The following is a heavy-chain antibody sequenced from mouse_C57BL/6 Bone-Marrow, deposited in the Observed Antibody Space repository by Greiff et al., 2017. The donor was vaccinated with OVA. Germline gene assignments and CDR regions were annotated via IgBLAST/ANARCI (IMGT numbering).Heavy chain of an antibody. CDR3: ARYYSNWYFDV. Sequence: EVQVVESGPGLVKPSQSLSLTCSVTGYSITSGYYWNWIRQFPGNKLEWMGYISYDGSNNYNPSLKNLISITRDTSKNQFFLKLNSVTTEDTATYYCARYYSNWYFDVWGTGTTVTVSS. D-gene: IGHD2-5*01. V-gene: IGHV3-6*01. J-gene: IGHJ1*03. CDR1: GYSITSGYY. CDR2: ISYDGSN.